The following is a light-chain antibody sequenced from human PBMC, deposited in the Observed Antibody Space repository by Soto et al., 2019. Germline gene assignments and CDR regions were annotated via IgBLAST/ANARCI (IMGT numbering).Light chain of an antibody. V-gene: IGKV3-20*01. CDR1: QSLGNSY. CDR2: DTS. CDR3: QHYGASPGT. Sequence: EIVLTQSPGTLSLSPGERATLSCRASQSLGNSYLAWYQKKSGQAPRLLIYDTSSRATGIPDRFSGSGSGTDFTLTISRLDPEDFAVYYCQHYGASPGTFGQGTKLEI. J-gene: IGKJ2*01.